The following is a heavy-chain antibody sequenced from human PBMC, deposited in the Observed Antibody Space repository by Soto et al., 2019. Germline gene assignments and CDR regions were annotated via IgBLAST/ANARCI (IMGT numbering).Heavy chain of an antibody. CDR1: GGSISSGGYS. V-gene: IGHV4-30-2*01. D-gene: IGHD5-12*01. J-gene: IGHJ1*01. CDR3: FEMATNNIQH. Sequence: SETLSLTCAVSGGSISSGGYSWSWIRQPPGKGLEWIGYMYHSGSTYYNPSLKSRVTISIDRSKNQFSLKLSSVTAADTAVYYCFEMATNNIQHWGQGTLVTVSS. CDR2: MYHSGST.